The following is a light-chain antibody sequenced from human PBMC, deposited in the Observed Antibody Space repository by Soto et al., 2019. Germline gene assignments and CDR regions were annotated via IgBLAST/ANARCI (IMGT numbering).Light chain of an antibody. CDR1: QTVRTY. J-gene: IGKJ5*01. V-gene: IGKV3-11*01. Sequence: IVLTQSPATLSLFQGERATLSCRASQTVRTYLAWYQQKPGQAPRLLIYDAFNRATGIPARFSGSGSGTDFTLTISSLEPEDFAVYYCQHRSNWPPTFGQGTRLEIK. CDR3: QHRSNWPPT. CDR2: DAF.